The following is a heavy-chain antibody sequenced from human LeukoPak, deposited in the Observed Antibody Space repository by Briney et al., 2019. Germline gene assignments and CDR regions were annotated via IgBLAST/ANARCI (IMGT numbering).Heavy chain of an antibody. V-gene: IGHV5-51*01. CDR1: GSSFTSYW. CDR3: ARSNFPYSSSWYTPSDY. D-gene: IGHD6-13*01. CDR2: IYAGDSDT. Sequence: GESLKISCKGSGSSFTSYWIGWVRQMPGKGLEWMGIIYAGDSDTRYSPSFQGQVTISADKSISTAYLQWSSLKASDTAMYYCARSNFPYSSSWYTPSDYWGQGTLVTVSS. J-gene: IGHJ4*02.